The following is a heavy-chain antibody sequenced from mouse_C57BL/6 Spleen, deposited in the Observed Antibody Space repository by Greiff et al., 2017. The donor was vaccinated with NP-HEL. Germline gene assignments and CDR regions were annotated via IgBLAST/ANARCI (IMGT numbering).Heavy chain of an antibody. J-gene: IGHJ1*03. V-gene: IGHV5-16*01. Sequence: EVKLVESEGGLVQPGSSMKLSCTASGFTFSDYYMAWVRQVPEKGLEWVANINYDGSSTYYLDSLKSRFIISRDNAKNILYLQLSSLKSEDTATYYCAREPNYCGSSPSGYFDVWGTGTTVTVSS. CDR3: AREPNYCGSSPSGYFDV. CDR2: INYDGSST. D-gene: IGHD1-1*01. CDR1: GFTFSDYY.